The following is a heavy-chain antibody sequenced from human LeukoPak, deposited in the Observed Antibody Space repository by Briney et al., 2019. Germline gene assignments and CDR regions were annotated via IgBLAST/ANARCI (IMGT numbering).Heavy chain of an antibody. Sequence: ASVKVSCKASGYTFTSYDINWVRQATGQGLEWMGWMNPNSGNTGYAQKFQGRVTMTRNTSISTAYMELSSLRSEDTAVYYCARGRHSSSWYGGFYYYCYMDVWGKGTTVTVSS. V-gene: IGHV1-8*01. CDR2: MNPNSGNT. CDR1: GYTFTSYD. CDR3: ARGRHSSSWYGGFYYYCYMDV. D-gene: IGHD6-13*01. J-gene: IGHJ6*03.